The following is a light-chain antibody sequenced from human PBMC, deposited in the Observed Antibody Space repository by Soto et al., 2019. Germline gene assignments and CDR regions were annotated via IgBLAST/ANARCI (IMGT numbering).Light chain of an antibody. Sequence: SVLTQPPSVSGAPGQRVTISCTGSSSNIGAGYDVHWYQQLPGTAPKLLIYGNSNRPSGVPDRFSGSKSGTSASLGITGLQAEDEADYYCQSYDSSLSGYVVFGGGTKLTVL. CDR2: GNS. CDR1: SSNIGAGYD. V-gene: IGLV1-40*01. J-gene: IGLJ2*01. CDR3: QSYDSSLSGYVV.